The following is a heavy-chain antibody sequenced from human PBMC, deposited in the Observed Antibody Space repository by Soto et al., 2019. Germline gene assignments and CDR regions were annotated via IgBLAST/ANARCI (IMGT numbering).Heavy chain of an antibody. CDR3: ARGVTMVRGVIHTPYFDY. Sequence: QVQLQESGPGLVKPSQTLSLTCTVSGGSISSGGYYWSWIRQLPGKGLEWIGYIYYRGSTYYNPSLESRVTISVDTSKNQFSLKLRSVTAADTAVYYCARGVTMVRGVIHTPYFDYWGQGTLVTVSS. CDR2: IYYRGST. J-gene: IGHJ4*02. CDR1: GGSISSGGYY. V-gene: IGHV4-31*03. D-gene: IGHD3-10*01.